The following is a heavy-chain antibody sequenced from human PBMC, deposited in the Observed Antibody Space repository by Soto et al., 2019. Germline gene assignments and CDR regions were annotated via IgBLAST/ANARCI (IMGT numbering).Heavy chain of an antibody. D-gene: IGHD3-22*01. CDR3: ARMGDNRGYSGWFDP. V-gene: IGHV3-66*01. Sequence: EVQLVESGGGLVQPGGSLRLSCAASGFTVSSNYMSWVRQAPGKGLEWVSVIYSGGSTYYADSVKGRFTISRDNSKNTLYLQLNSLSAADTPVYYCARMGDNRGYSGWFDPCGQGTLVTVSS. CDR1: GFTVSSNY. CDR2: IYSGGST. J-gene: IGHJ5*02.